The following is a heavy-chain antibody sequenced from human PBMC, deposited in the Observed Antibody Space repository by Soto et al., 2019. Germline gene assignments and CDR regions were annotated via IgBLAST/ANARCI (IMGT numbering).Heavy chain of an antibody. D-gene: IGHD3-22*01. CDR1: GFTFTSSA. Sequence: SVKVSCKASGFTFTSSAVQWVRQARGQRLEWIGWIVVGSGNTNYAQKFQERVTITRDMSTSTAYMELSSLRSEGTAVYYCARSPGRGYDSSGSSWFDPWGQGTLVTVSS. V-gene: IGHV1-58*01. J-gene: IGHJ5*02. CDR2: IVVGSGNT. CDR3: ARSPGRGYDSSGSSWFDP.